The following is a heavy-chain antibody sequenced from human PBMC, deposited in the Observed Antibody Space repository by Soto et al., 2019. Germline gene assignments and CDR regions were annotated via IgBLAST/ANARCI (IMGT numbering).Heavy chain of an antibody. J-gene: IGHJ6*02. CDR3: ARAPKSRYFDWFSRPNYYGMDV. CDR1: GGSFSGYY. D-gene: IGHD3-9*01. Sequence: SETLSLTCAVYGGSFSGYYWSFIRQPAFKGLEWIGEINHSGSTNYNPSLKSRVTISVDTSKNQFSLKLSSVTAADTAVYYCARAPKSRYFDWFSRPNYYGMDVWGQGTTVTVSS. V-gene: IGHV4-34*01. CDR2: INHSGST.